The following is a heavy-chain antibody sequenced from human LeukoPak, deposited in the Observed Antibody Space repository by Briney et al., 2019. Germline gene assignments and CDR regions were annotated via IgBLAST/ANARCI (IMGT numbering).Heavy chain of an antibody. V-gene: IGHV3-30*14. J-gene: IGHJ3*02. CDR3: ARDLYCTTTSCYPWGAFDI. D-gene: IGHD2-2*01. CDR1: GFTFSSYA. Sequence: GGSLRLSCAASGFTFSSYAMHWVRQAPGKGLEWVAVISYDGSNKYYADSVKGRFTISRDNSKNTLYLQMNSLRADDTAVYYCARDLYCTTTSCYPWGAFDIWGQGTLVTVSS. CDR2: ISYDGSNK.